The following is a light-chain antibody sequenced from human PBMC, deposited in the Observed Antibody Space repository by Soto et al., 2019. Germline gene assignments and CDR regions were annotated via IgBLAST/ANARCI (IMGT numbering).Light chain of an antibody. CDR3: QQYESIPYT. CDR1: QDISIY. Sequence: DIQLTQSPSSLSASVGARVTITCQASQDISIYLNWYQQKPGRGPKVLIYDVSNLERGVPSRCSGSGSGTDFTFTIRSLKPEDIATYYWQQYESIPYTFGRGTKLEIK. CDR2: DVS. J-gene: IGKJ2*01. V-gene: IGKV1-33*01.